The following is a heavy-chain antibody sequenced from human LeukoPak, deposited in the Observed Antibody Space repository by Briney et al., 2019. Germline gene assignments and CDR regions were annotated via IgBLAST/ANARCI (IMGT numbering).Heavy chain of an antibody. V-gene: IGHV3-30*18. D-gene: IGHD1-26*01. Sequence: GGSLRLSCAASGLTFGSYVMHWVRQAPGKGLEWVAVISYDGSDKYYPDSVKGRFTISRDDSKNTLYLQMNSLRAEDTAVYYCAKDFRWELRGEIYYLDYWGQGALVTVSS. CDR2: ISYDGSDK. J-gene: IGHJ4*02. CDR3: AKDFRWELRGEIYYLDY. CDR1: GLTFGSYV.